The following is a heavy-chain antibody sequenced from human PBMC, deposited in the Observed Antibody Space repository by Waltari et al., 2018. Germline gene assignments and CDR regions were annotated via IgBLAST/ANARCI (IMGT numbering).Heavy chain of an antibody. Sequence: QVQLVQSGAEVKKPGASVKVSCKASGYTFTSYDINWVRQANGHGIEWMGWMNPNSGNTGYAQKFQGRVTMTRNTSISTAYMELSSLRSEDTAVYYCARGVGGYCSSTSCQNWFDPWGQGTLVTVSS. CDR2: MNPNSGNT. CDR3: ARGVGGYCSSTSCQNWFDP. D-gene: IGHD2-2*01. J-gene: IGHJ5*02. CDR1: GYTFTSYD. V-gene: IGHV1-8*01.